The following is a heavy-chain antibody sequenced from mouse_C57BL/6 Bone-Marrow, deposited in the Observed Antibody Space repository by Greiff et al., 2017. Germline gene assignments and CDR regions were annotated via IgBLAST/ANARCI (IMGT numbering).Heavy chain of an antibody. CDR3: ARDCGSSYWYFDV. Sequence: QVQLQQSGPELVKPGASVKLSCKASGYTFTSYDITWVKQRPGQGLEWIGWIYPRDGSTKYNEKFKGKATLTVDTSSSTAYMELHSLTSEDSAVYFCARDCGSSYWYFDVWGTGTTVTVSS. J-gene: IGHJ1*03. D-gene: IGHD1-1*01. CDR1: GYTFTSYD. CDR2: IYPRDGST. V-gene: IGHV1-85*01.